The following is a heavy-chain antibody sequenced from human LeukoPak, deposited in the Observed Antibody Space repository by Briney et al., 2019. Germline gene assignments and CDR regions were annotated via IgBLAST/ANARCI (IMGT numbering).Heavy chain of an antibody. D-gene: IGHD6-6*01. CDR1: GFTFSSYG. V-gene: IGHV3-23*01. CDR2: ISGAGGST. Sequence: PGGSLRLSCAASGFTFSSYGMHWVRQAPGKGLEWVSAISGAGGSTYYADSVKGRFTISRDNSKSTLYLQMNSPRAEDTALYYCAKSGTIAARRGFDYWGQGTLVTVSS. CDR3: AKSGTIAARRGFDY. J-gene: IGHJ4*02.